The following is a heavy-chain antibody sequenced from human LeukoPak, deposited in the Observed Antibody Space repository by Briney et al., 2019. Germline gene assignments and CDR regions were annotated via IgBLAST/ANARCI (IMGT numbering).Heavy chain of an antibody. D-gene: IGHD6-13*01. CDR2: INHSGST. CDR1: GGSISRYS. CDR3: ARHYSSSWYTLYNWFDP. V-gene: IGHV4-34*01. Sequence: PSETLSLTCTVSGGSISRYSWSWIRQPPGKGLEWIGEINHSGSTNYNPSLKSRVTISVDTSKNQFSLKLSSVTAADTAVYYCARHYSSSWYTLYNWFDPWGQGTLVTVSS. J-gene: IGHJ5*02.